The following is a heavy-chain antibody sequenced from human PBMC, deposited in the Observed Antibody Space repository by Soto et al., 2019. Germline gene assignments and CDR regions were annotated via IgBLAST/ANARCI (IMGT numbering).Heavy chain of an antibody. CDR1: GGSISSYY. CDR2: IYYSGST. J-gene: IGHJ4*02. D-gene: IGHD6-13*01. CDR3: ARHLWEGYSSSWAPIDFDY. Sequence: PSETLSLTCTVSGGSISSYYWSWIRQPPGKGLEWIGYIYYSGSTNYNPSLKSRVTISVDTSKNQFSLKLSSVTAADTAVYYCARHLWEGYSSSWAPIDFDYWGQGTLVTVSS. V-gene: IGHV4-59*08.